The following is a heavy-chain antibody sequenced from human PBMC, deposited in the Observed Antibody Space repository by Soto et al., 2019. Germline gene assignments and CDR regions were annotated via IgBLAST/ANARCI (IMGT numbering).Heavy chain of an antibody. Sequence: SLKISCKGFEYSFTSYWIGRVRQMPGKGLVWMGIIYPGDSDTRYSPSFQGQVTISADKSISTAYLQWSSLKASDTAMYYCARDPTVTTSDALDIWGPGTMVTGSS. V-gene: IGHV5-51*01. CDR3: ARDPTVTTSDALDI. CDR2: IYPGDSDT. D-gene: IGHD4-17*01. J-gene: IGHJ3*02. CDR1: EYSFTSYW.